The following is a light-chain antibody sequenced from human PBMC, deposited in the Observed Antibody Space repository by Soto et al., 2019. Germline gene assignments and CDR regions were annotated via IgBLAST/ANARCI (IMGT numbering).Light chain of an antibody. CDR1: QSVSSGH. V-gene: IGKV3-15*01. Sequence: EIVLTQSPGTLSLSPWERATLSCRASQSVSSGHLAWYQQKPGQAPRLILYGASTRATGIPARFSGSGSGTEFTLTISSLQSEDFAVYYCQQYNNWPKTFGQGTKVDIK. CDR3: QQYNNWPKT. J-gene: IGKJ1*01. CDR2: GAS.